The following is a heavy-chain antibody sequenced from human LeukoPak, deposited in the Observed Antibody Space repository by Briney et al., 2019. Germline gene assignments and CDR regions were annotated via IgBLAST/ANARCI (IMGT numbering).Heavy chain of an antibody. CDR3: ARGRITIFGVVIGQYYYMAV. V-gene: IGHV3-53*01. D-gene: IGHD3-3*01. CDR2: IYSGGST. CDR1: GFTVSSNY. J-gene: IGHJ6*03. Sequence: GGSLRLSCAASGFTVSSNYMSWVRQAPGKGREGGSVIYSGGSTYYPDSVKGRFTISTHNSKNPLYLQMTSMRAEDTAVYYCARGRITIFGVVIGQYYYMAVWGKGTTVTVSS.